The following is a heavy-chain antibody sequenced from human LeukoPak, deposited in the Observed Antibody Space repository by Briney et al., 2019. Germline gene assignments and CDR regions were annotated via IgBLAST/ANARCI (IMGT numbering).Heavy chain of an antibody. CDR1: GFTFDDYG. CDR3: ARHLGRWAAAGNGYFDY. J-gene: IGHJ4*02. CDR2: INWNGGST. D-gene: IGHD6-13*01. V-gene: IGHV3-20*04. Sequence: GGSLRLSCAASGFTFDDYGMSWVRQAPGKGLEWVSGINWNGGSTGYADSVKGRFTISRDNAENSLYLQMNSLRAEDTALYYCARHLGRWAAAGNGYFDYWGQGTLVTVSS.